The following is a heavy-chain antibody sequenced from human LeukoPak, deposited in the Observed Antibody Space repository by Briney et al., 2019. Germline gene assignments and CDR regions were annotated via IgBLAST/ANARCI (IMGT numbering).Heavy chain of an antibody. CDR1: GGSISSYY. V-gene: IGHV4-59*08. CDR3: ARLWVGRVMAVAIRVFDY. J-gene: IGHJ4*02. Sequence: SETLSLTCTVSGGSISSYYWSWIRQPPGKGLEWIGYIYYSGSTNYNPSLKSRVTISVDTSKNQFSLKLGSVTAADTAVYYCARLWVGRVMAVAIRVFDYWGQGTLVTVSS. CDR2: IYYSGST. D-gene: IGHD6-19*01.